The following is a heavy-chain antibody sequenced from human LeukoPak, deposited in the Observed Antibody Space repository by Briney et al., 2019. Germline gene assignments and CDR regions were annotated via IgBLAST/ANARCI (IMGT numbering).Heavy chain of an antibody. CDR2: INPNSGGT. V-gene: IGHV1-2*02. CDR3: ARISYGGYADY. Sequence: ASVKVSCKASGYTFIGNYIHWVRRVPGQGLEWMGWINPNSGGTDYAHNFRGRVSMTRDTSLNTAYLELSSLKSNDTAVYFCARISYGGYADYWGQGSLVTVSS. J-gene: IGHJ4*02. D-gene: IGHD5-12*01. CDR1: GYTFIGNY.